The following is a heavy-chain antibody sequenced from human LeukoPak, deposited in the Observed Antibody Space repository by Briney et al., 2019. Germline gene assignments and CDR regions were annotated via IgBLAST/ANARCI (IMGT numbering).Heavy chain of an antibody. J-gene: IGHJ4*02. CDR3: ARLMTTVTRRGYYFDY. D-gene: IGHD4-17*01. V-gene: IGHV5-51*01. Sequence: GESLKISCKGSGYSFTSYWIGWVRQMPGKGLEWMGIIYAGDSDTRYSPSFQGQVTISADKSISTAYLQWSSLKASDTAMYYCARLMTTVTRRGYYFDYWGQGTLVTVSS. CDR1: GYSFTSYW. CDR2: IYAGDSDT.